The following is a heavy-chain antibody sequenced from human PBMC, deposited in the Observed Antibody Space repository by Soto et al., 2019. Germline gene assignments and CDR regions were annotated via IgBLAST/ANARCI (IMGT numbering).Heavy chain of an antibody. CDR1: GFTFSSYA. Sequence: PGGSLRLSCAASGFTFSSYAMSWVRQAPGKGLEWVSAISGSGGSTYYADSVKGRFTISRDNSKNTLYLQMNSLRAEDTAVYYCAKAPSEPQLLSNWFDPWGQGTLVTVSS. D-gene: IGHD2-2*01. CDR3: AKAPSEPQLLSNWFDP. CDR2: ISGSGGST. V-gene: IGHV3-23*01. J-gene: IGHJ5*02.